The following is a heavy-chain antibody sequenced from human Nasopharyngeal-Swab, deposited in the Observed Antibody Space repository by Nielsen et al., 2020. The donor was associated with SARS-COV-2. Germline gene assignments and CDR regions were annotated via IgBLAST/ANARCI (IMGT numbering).Heavy chain of an antibody. CDR3: ARESYYSSGYHYYYFDY. V-gene: IGHV3-7*03. J-gene: IGHJ4*02. Sequence: WSRQGPGEGMVWVANIKQDGSEKYYVDSVKGRFTISRDNAKNSLYLQMNSLRAEDTAVYYCARESYYSSGYHYYYFDYWGQGTLVTVSS. D-gene: IGHD3-22*01. CDR2: IKQDGSEK.